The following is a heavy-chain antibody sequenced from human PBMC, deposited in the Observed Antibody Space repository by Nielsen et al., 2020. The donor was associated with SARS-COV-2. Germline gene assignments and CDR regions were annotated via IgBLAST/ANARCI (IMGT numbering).Heavy chain of an antibody. Sequence: GGSLRLSCAVSGFTFSGSALHWVRQAPGKGLEWVGRIRSEANDYATAYAASVKGRFTISRDDSRNTTYLQLYRLKTEDTALYFCTRGLSDFWGQGTTVTVS. CDR1: GFTFSGSA. CDR3: TRGLSDF. CDR2: IRSEANDYAT. V-gene: IGHV3-73*01. D-gene: IGHD2-2*01. J-gene: IGHJ6*02.